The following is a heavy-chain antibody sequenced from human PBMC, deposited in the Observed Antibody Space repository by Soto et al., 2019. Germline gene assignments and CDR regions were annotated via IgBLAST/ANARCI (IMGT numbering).Heavy chain of an antibody. CDR3: ARALLERRHYFGMDV. CDR2: MYGSGST. V-gene: IGHV4-4*07. Sequence: QVQLRESGPGLVKASETLSLTCIVSGESISTYYWSWIRQPAGKGLEWIGRMYGSGSTNYSPFLKSRVTMSVDTSKNQFSLKLNSVTAADTAVYYCARALLERRHYFGMDVWGQGTTVIVSS. D-gene: IGHD1-1*01. J-gene: IGHJ6*02. CDR1: GESISTYY.